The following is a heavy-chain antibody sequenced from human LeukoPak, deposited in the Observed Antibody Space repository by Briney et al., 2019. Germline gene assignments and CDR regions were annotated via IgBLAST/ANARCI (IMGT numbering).Heavy chain of an antibody. D-gene: IGHD3-10*01. CDR1: GFTFSSYG. V-gene: IGHV3-23*01. Sequence: PGGTLRLSCAASGFTFSSYGMSWVRQAPGKGLEWVSAISGSGGSTYYADSVKGRFTISRDNSKNTLYLQMNSLRAEDTAVYYCAKDVGLVRGPSCGDPWGQGALVTVSS. CDR2: ISGSGGST. CDR3: AKDVGLVRGPSCGDP. J-gene: IGHJ5*02.